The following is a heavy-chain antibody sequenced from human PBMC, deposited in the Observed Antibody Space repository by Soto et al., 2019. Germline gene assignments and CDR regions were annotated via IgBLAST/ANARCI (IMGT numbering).Heavy chain of an antibody. Sequence: GGSLRLSCEASGFTFGRFAMTWVRQAAGKGLEWVSAITGTGGSTFYADSVRGRFTISRDNSKNTLYLQMNSLRAEDTAVYYCANHKGRYGGNSFLNYWGQGXLVTVYS. V-gene: IGHV3-23*01. CDR2: ITGTGGST. CDR3: ANHKGRYGGNSFLNY. J-gene: IGHJ4*02. D-gene: IGHD2-21*02. CDR1: GFTFGRFA.